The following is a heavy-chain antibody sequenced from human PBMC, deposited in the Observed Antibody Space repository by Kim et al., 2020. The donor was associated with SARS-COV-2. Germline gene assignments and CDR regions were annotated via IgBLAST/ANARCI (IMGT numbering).Heavy chain of an antibody. V-gene: IGHV1-69*13. CDR3: ARSLKRTRRDLGD. J-gene: IGHJ4*02. CDR2: IIPIFGTA. Sequence: SVKVSCKASGGTFSSYAISWVRQAPGQGLEWMGGIIPIFGTANYAQKFQGRVTITADESTSTAYMELSSLRSEDTAVYYCARSLKRTRRDLGDWGQGTLVTVSS. D-gene: IGHD3-16*01. CDR1: GGTFSSYA.